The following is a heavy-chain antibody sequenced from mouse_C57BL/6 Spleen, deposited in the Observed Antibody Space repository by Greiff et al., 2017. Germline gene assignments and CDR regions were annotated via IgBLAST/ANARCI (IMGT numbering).Heavy chain of an antibody. CDR3: TAGYYFDY. D-gene: IGHD4-1*01. Sequence: EVKLQESGGGLVQPGGSMKLSCVASGFTFSNYWMNWVRQSPEKGLEWVAQIRLKSDNYATHYAESVKGRFTISRDDSKSSVYLQMNNLRAEDTGIYYCTAGYYFDYWCQGTTLTVSS. V-gene: IGHV6-3*01. J-gene: IGHJ2*01. CDR2: IRLKSDNYAT. CDR1: GFTFSNYW.